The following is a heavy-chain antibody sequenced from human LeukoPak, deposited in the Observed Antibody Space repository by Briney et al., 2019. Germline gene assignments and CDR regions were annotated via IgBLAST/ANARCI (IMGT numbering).Heavy chain of an antibody. D-gene: IGHD3-10*01. CDR2: MNPNSGNT. Sequence: ASVNVSCKASGYTFTSYDINWVRQAPGQGLEWMGWMNPNSGNTGYAQKFQGRVTMTRNTSISTAYMELSSLRSEDTAVYYCARMVRGVIISPGENWFDPWGQGTLVTVSS. V-gene: IGHV1-8*01. CDR1: GYTFTSYD. CDR3: ARMVRGVIISPGENWFDP. J-gene: IGHJ5*02.